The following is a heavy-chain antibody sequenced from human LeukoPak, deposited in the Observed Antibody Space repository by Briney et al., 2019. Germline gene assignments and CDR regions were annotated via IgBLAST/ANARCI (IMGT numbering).Heavy chain of an antibody. CDR1: GYGISSDYY. V-gene: IGHV4-38-2*01. CDR2: IYHSGST. J-gene: IGHJ4*02. CDR3: ARIITMIRGERSGYFAS. Sequence: PSETLSLTCAVSGYGISSDYYWGWIRQPPGKVLEWMASIYHSGSTYYNPSLKNRVTISVDTSKSQLSLELISVTAADTAVYYCARIITMIRGERSGYFASWGQGTLVTVSS. D-gene: IGHD3-10*01.